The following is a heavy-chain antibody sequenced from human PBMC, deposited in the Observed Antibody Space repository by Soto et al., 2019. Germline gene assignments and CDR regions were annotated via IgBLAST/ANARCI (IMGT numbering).Heavy chain of an antibody. V-gene: IGHV3-30*18. CDR3: GKGPVIPFAVISY. D-gene: IGHD3-16*02. CDR1: GFTFSSYG. Sequence: QVQLVESGGGVVQPGRSLRLSCAASGFTFSSYGMHWVRQAPGKGLEWVAVISYDGINKYYEDSVKGRFTISRDNSKNPMNWQKNSLISENTEVYYCGKGPVIPFAVISYWDHGTLVTVAS. J-gene: IGHJ4*01. CDR2: ISYDGINK.